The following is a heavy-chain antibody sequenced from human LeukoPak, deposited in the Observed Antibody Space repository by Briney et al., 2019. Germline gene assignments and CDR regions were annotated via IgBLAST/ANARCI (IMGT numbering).Heavy chain of an antibody. CDR3: ARDLVVPAAIPATAFDY. J-gene: IGHJ4*02. D-gene: IGHD2-2*02. CDR2: INPSGGST. CDR1: GYTFTSYY. V-gene: IGHV1-46*01. Sequence: GASVKVSCKASGYTFTSYYMHWVRQAPGQGLEWLGIINPSGGSTSYAQKFQGRVTMTRDTSTSTVYMELSSLRSEDTAVYYCARDLVVPAAIPATAFDYWGQGTLVTVSS.